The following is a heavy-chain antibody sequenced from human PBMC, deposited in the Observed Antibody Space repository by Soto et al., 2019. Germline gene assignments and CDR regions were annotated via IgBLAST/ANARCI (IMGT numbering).Heavy chain of an antibody. CDR2: INPSGGST. CDR3: ARVAVAGFWSGYYGAFDI. CDR1: GCTFTDYY. V-gene: IGHV1-46*01. J-gene: IGHJ3*02. Sequence: ASVKVSCKVSGCTFTDYYMHWVQQAPGKGLEWMGIINPSGGSTSYAQKFQGRVTMTRDTSTSTAYMELSSLRSEDTAVYYCARVAVAGFWSGYYGAFDIWGQGXMVTV. D-gene: IGHD3-3*01.